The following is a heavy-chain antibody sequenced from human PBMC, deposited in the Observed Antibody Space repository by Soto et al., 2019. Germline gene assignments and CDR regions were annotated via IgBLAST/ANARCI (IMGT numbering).Heavy chain of an antibody. CDR2: IYYSGST. J-gene: IGHJ5*02. CDR1: GGSISSSSYY. Sequence: SETLSLTCTVSGGSISSSSYYWGWIRQPPGKGLEWIGSIYYSGSTYYNPSLKSRVTISVDTSKNQFSLKLSSVSAADTAVYCCASAITIFGVVTQYNWFDPWGQGTLVTVSS. D-gene: IGHD3-3*01. V-gene: IGHV4-39*01. CDR3: ASAITIFGVVTQYNWFDP.